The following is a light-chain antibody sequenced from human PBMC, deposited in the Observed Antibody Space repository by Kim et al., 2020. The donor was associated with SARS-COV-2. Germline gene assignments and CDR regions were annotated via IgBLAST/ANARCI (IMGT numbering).Light chain of an antibody. CDR3: LLTYSGIRL. Sequence: PGGTVTLTCGSSAGPVTSGHYPYWFQQKPGQAPRTLIYDINNRNAWTPARFSGSLPGGKAALTLSGAQPEDEADYFCLLTYSGIRLFGGGTQLTVL. CDR2: DIN. V-gene: IGLV7-46*01. J-gene: IGLJ2*01. CDR1: AGPVTSGHY.